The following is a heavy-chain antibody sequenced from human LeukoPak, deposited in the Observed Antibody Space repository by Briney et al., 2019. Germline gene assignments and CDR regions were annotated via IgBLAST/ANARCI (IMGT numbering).Heavy chain of an antibody. J-gene: IGHJ4*02. CDR2: IYTSGST. CDR1: GGSISSYY. V-gene: IGHV4-4*07. CDR3: ARSAVVVPAADTHPNSYFDY. Sequence: SETLSLTCTVSGGSISSYYWSWIRQPPGKGLEWIGRIYTSGSTNYNPSLKSRVTMSVDTSKNQFSLKLSSVTAADTAVYYCARSAVVVPAADTHPNSYFDYWGRGTLVTVSS. D-gene: IGHD2-2*01.